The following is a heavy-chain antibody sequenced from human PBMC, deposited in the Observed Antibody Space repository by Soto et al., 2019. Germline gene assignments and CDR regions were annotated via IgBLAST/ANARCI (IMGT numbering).Heavy chain of an antibody. D-gene: IGHD1-1*01. CDR1: GFTFGNYW. V-gene: IGHV3-74*03. Sequence: EVHLVESGGGLVQPGGSLRLSCAVSGFTFGNYWMHWVRQAPGKGLMWVSRINGDGRITTYADSVEGRFTISRDNAKNTVALEMKSLRVEDTAIYYCARDFTTAETPGDDFDYWGQGTLVTVSS. CDR3: ARDFTTAETPGDDFDY. CDR2: INGDGRIT. J-gene: IGHJ4*02.